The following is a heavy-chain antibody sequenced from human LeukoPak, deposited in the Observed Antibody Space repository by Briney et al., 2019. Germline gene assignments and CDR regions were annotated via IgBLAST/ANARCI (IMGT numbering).Heavy chain of an antibody. CDR2: IYYSGST. V-gene: IGHV4-39*07. D-gene: IGHD3-3*01. J-gene: IGHJ4*02. CDR3: ASFSNYDFWSGYLGTPFDY. CDR1: GGSISSSSYY. Sequence: SETLSLTCTVSGGSISSSSYYWGWIRQPPGKGLEWIGSIYYSGSTYYNPSLKSRVTISVDTSKNQFSLKLSSVTAADTAVYYCASFSNYDFWSGYLGTPFDYWGQGTLVTVSS.